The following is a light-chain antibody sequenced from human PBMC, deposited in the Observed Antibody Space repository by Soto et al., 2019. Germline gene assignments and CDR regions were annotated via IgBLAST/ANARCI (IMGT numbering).Light chain of an antibody. V-gene: IGKV1-5*01. Sequence: DIQMTQSPSTLSASIGDRVRITCRASQSISKWLAWHQQKPGKAPKLLIYDASTLQSGVPPRFSGSGSGTDFTLTISSLEPEDFATYYCHQLNSFPITFGQGTRLEI. CDR3: HQLNSFPIT. CDR2: DAS. CDR1: QSISKW. J-gene: IGKJ5*01.